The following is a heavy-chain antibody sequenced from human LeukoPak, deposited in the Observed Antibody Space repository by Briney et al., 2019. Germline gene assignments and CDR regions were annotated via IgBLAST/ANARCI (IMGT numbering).Heavy chain of an antibody. V-gene: IGHV4-31*03. Sequence: SQTLSLTCTVSGGSVNGGGYSWSWIRQHPGKGLEWIGYIYYSGSTYYNPSLKGRLSISMDTSKNQFSLNLTSVTGADTAVYYCARSGHSGYDFGYWGQGTLVTVSS. CDR3: ARSGHSGYDFGY. J-gene: IGHJ4*02. CDR1: GGSVNGGGYS. CDR2: IYYSGST. D-gene: IGHD5-12*01.